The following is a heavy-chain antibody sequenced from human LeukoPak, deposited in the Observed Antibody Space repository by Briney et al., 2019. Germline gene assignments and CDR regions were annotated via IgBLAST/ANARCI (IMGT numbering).Heavy chain of an antibody. J-gene: IGHJ4*02. CDR3: ARRGTSGSHHY. CDR1: GGSISSYY. D-gene: IGHD1-26*01. V-gene: IGHV4-59*08. CDR2: IYYSGST. Sequence: SETLSLTCTVSGGSISSYYWSWIRQPPGKGLEWIGYIYYSGSTNYNPSLKSRVTISVDTSENQFSLKLSSVTAADTAVYYCARRGTSGSHHYWGQGTLVTVSS.